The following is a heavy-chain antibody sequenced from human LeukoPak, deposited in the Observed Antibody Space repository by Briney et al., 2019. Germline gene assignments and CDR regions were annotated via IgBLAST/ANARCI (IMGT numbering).Heavy chain of an antibody. V-gene: IGHV3-48*02. J-gene: IGHJ4*02. D-gene: IGHD6-19*01. CDR3: ARDYAAGIDY. CDR1: GFPFDTYW. CDR2: MSSRGSII. Sequence: PGRSLRLSCAASGFPFDTYWMNWVRQAPGKGLEWVSYMSSRGSIIFYADSVKGRFTISRDNAKNSLYLQMDSLRDEDTAVYYCARDYAAGIDYWGQGTLVTVSS.